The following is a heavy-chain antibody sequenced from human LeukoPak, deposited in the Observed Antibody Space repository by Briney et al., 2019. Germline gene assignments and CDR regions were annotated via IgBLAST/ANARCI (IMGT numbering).Heavy chain of an antibody. CDR1: GYSISSGYY. V-gene: IGHV4-38-2*02. D-gene: IGHD4-11*01. CDR3: PRDLSSSCNYVDGTFDF. CDR2: IYHSGST. Sequence: PSETLSLTCTVSGYSISSGYYWGWIRQPPGKGLEWIGSIYHSGSTYYNPSLKSRVTISLGTSKNQFSLKLSSVPAADTAVYYCPRDLSSSCNYVDGTFDFWGQGTLVTVSS. J-gene: IGHJ3*01.